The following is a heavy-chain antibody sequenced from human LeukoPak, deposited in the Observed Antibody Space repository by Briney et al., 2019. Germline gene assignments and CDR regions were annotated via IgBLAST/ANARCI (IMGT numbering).Heavy chain of an antibody. D-gene: IGHD6-13*01. V-gene: IGHV3-74*01. Sequence: PGGSLRLSCAASGFTFSNYWMHWVRQAPGKGLVWVSHINSDESSTSYADSVKGRFTISRDNAKNTLYLQMNSLRAEDTAVYYCARDRGIALIMDSAFDIWGQGTMVTISS. J-gene: IGHJ3*02. CDR1: GFTFSNYW. CDR2: INSDESST. CDR3: ARDRGIALIMDSAFDI.